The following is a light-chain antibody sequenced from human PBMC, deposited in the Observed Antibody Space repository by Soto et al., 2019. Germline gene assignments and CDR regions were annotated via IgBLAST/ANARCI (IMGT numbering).Light chain of an antibody. CDR3: QKYSSAST. V-gene: IGKV1-27*01. CDR2: AAS. J-gene: IGKJ4*01. CDR1: QGISNY. Sequence: DIQMTQSPSSLSASVGDRVTITCRASQGISNYLAWYQQKPGKVPKLLIYAASTLQPGVPSRFSGSGSGTDFTLTISSLQPEDVASYYCQKYSSASTFGGGTKVDIK.